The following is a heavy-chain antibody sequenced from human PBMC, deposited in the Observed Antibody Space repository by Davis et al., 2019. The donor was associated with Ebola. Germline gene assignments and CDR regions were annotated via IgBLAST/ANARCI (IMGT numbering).Heavy chain of an antibody. V-gene: IGHV1-2*06. CDR1: GFTFTGYY. CDR3: ARAPLDWLLYYYYGMDV. D-gene: IGHD3-9*01. Sequence: GESLKISCAASGFTFTGYYMHWVRQAPGQGLEWMGRINPNSGGTNYAQKFPGRVTMTRDTSISTAYMELSRLRSDDTAVYYCARAPLDWLLYYYYGMDVWGKGTTVTVSS. J-gene: IGHJ6*04. CDR2: INPNSGGT.